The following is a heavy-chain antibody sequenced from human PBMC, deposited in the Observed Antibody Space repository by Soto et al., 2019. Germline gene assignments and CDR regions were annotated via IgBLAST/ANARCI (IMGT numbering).Heavy chain of an antibody. CDR2: ISAYNGNT. CDR1: GYTFTSYG. Sequence: ASVKVSCKASGYTFTSYGISWVRQAPGQGLEWMGWISAYNGNTNYAQKLQGRVTMTTDTSTSPAYMELRSLRSDDTAVYYCARDWYYDFWSGNYGMDVWGQGTTVTVSS. D-gene: IGHD3-3*01. CDR3: ARDWYYDFWSGNYGMDV. J-gene: IGHJ6*02. V-gene: IGHV1-18*04.